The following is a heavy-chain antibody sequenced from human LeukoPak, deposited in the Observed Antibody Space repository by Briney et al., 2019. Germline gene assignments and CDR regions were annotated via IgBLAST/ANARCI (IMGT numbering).Heavy chain of an antibody. CDR2: ITGSGDGT. J-gene: IGHJ4*02. CDR1: GFTFSTYA. V-gene: IGHV3-23*01. Sequence: GGSLRLSCAASGFTFSTYAMTWVRQAPGKGLEWVSSITGSGDGTSAADSVTGRFTISRDNSKNSLYLQMNSLRAEDTAVYYCAREPSNYGDHYFDYWGQGTLVTVSS. CDR3: AREPSNYGDHYFDY. D-gene: IGHD4-17*01.